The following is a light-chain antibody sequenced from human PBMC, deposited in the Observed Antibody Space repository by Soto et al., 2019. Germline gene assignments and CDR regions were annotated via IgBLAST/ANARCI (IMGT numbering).Light chain of an antibody. J-gene: IGKJ5*01. V-gene: IGKV3-20*01. CDR2: GAS. CDR1: QSVSSSY. CDR3: QQYGSSPGIT. Sequence: EILLTQSPGTLSFSPGERATLSCRASQSVSSSYLAWYQQKPGQAPRLLIYGASSRATGIPDRFSGSGSGTDFTLTISRLEPEDFAVYYRQQYGSSPGITFGQGTRLEIK.